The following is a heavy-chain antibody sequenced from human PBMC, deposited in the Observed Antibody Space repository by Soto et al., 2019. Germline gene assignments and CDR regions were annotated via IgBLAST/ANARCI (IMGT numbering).Heavy chain of an antibody. V-gene: IGHV4-59*01. J-gene: IGHJ5*02. CDR2: IYYSGST. D-gene: IGHD1-26*01. CDR1: GGSISSYY. CDR3: ARAYSGSYPNNWFDP. Sequence: TLSLTCTVSGGSISSYYWSWIRQPPGKGLEWIGYIYYSGSTNYNPSLKSRVTISVDTSKNQFSLKLSSVTAADTAVYYCARAYSGSYPNNWFDPWGQGTPVTVSS.